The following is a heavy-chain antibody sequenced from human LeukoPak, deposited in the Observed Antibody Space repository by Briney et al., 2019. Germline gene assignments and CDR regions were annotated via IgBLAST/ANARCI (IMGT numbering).Heavy chain of an antibody. CDR1: GFSVSSNY. D-gene: IGHD1-20*01. CDR2: IYSVGTT. Sequence: GGSLRLSCAASGFSVSSNYMSWVRQAPGKGLEWVSVIYSVGTTYYADSVKGRFTISRDNSKNTLYLQMNSLRAEDTALYYCASGITGTNNWFDPWGQGTLVTVSS. J-gene: IGHJ5*02. CDR3: ASGITGTNNWFDP. V-gene: IGHV3-66*02.